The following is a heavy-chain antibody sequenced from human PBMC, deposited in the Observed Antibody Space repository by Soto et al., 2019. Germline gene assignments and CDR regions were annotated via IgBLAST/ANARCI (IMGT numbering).Heavy chain of an antibody. J-gene: IGHJ6*03. CDR3: ARGVLEWLLRDSYYYYMDV. CDR1: GDSISRSY. Sequence: PSETLSLTCTVSGDSISRSYWNWIRQAPGKALEWIGYIDGTGSTNYNPSLKSRVTLSVDPSNNQYSLKLSSVTAADTAVYYCARGVLEWLLRDSYYYYMDVWGKGTTVTVSS. V-gene: IGHV4-59*01. CDR2: IDGTGST. D-gene: IGHD3-3*01.